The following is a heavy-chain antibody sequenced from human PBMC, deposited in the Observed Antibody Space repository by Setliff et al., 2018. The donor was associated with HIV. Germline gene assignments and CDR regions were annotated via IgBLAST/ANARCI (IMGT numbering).Heavy chain of an antibody. V-gene: IGHV4-31*03. CDR2: IYYSGST. J-gene: IGHJ6*03. Sequence: KASETLSLTCTVSGGSISSGGYYWSWIRQHPGKGLEWIGYIYYSGSTYYNPSLKSRVTISVDTSKNQFSLKLSSVTAADTAVYYCARETVVTPAGHYYYMDVWGKGTTVTVSS. CDR1: GGSISSGGYY. D-gene: IGHD2-21*02. CDR3: ARETVVTPAGHYYYMDV.